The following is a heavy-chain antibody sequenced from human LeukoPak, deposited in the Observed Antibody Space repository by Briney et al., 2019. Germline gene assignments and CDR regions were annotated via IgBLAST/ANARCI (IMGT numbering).Heavy chain of an antibody. CDR1: GASISSGNYY. V-gene: IGHV4-61*02. CDR3: ARESDLSNYDRTDY. J-gene: IGHJ4*02. D-gene: IGHD4/OR15-4a*01. CDR2: IYTSGST. Sequence: SQTLSLTCTVSGASISSGNYYWSWIRQPARKGLEWIGRIYTSGSTTYSPTLQSRVTISADTSRNRVSLRLYSVAAADSAMYYCARESDLSNYDRTDYWGQGTLVTVSS.